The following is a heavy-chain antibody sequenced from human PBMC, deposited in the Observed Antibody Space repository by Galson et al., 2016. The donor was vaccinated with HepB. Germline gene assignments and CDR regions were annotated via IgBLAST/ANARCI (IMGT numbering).Heavy chain of an antibody. CDR3: AKRHEYCPPVGCSVDS. Sequence: SLRLSCAASGFTFNRRGMHWVRQAPGKGLEWVAADSMDGRRKFYADSVKGRFTIPRDNSNNMLLLQMSSLRVDDTAVYYCAKRHEYCPPVGCSVDSWGQGTLVSVSS. CDR1: GFTFNRRG. J-gene: IGHJ4*02. V-gene: IGHV3-30*18. CDR2: DSMDGRRK. D-gene: IGHD2/OR15-2a*01.